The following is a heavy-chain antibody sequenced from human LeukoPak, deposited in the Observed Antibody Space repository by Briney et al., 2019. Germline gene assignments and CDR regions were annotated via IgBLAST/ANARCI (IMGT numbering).Heavy chain of an antibody. CDR2: IYYSGST. Sequence: PSETLSLTCTVSGGSISSGGYYWSWIRQHPGKGLEWIGYIYYSGSTYYNPSLKSRVTISVDTSKNQFSLKLSSVTAADTAVYYCARTYYYGSGSYYNKDVPSYYFDYWGQGTLVTVSS. V-gene: IGHV4-31*03. D-gene: IGHD3-10*01. J-gene: IGHJ4*02. CDR3: ARTYYYGSGSYYNKDVPSYYFDY. CDR1: GGSISSGGYY.